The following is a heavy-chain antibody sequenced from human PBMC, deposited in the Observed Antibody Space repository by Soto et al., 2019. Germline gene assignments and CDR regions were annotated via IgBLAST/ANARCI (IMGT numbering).Heavy chain of an antibody. CDR3: AGDEGYYYSGMDV. CDR2: IYPSGNT. J-gene: IGHJ6*02. Sequence: PSETLSLTCTVSGGSISSYYWSWIRQTAGKGLKWIGRIYPSGNTNYNPSLKSRVTLSIDTSKNQLSLKMSSVTAADTAVYFCAGDEGYYYSGMDVWGQGTAVTVSS. CDR1: GGSISSYY. V-gene: IGHV4-4*07.